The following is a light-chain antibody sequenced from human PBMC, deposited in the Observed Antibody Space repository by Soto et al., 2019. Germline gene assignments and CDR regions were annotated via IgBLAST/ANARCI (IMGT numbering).Light chain of an antibody. CDR3: YKYTGISTSLFV. Sequence: QSVLTQPASVSGSPGQSITISCTGTSRDIVTSNLVSWYQQYPGKAPKLIIFEVNRRPSGISNRFSGSKSGNTASLTISGLQPEDEADYYCYKYTGISTSLFVFGTGTKVTVL. J-gene: IGLJ1*01. CDR1: SRDIVTSNL. CDR2: EVN. V-gene: IGLV2-23*02.